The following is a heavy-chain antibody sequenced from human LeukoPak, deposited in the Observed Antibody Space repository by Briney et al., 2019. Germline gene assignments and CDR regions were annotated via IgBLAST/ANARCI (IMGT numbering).Heavy chain of an antibody. D-gene: IGHD3-3*01. J-gene: IGHJ4*02. CDR1: GGSISSSSYY. CDR3: ARQLVYYDFWSGYEDY. CDR2: IYYSGST. V-gene: IGHV4-39*01. Sequence: SETLSLTCSVSGGSISSSSYYWSWIRQPPGKGLEWIGSIYYSGSTYYNPSLKSRVTISVDTSKNQFSLKLSSVTAADTAVYYCARQLVYYDFWSGYEDYWGQGTLVTVSS.